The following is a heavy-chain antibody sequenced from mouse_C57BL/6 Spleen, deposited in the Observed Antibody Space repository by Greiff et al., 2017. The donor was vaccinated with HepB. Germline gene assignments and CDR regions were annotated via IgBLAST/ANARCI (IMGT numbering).Heavy chain of an antibody. V-gene: IGHV2-2*01. Sequence: VKLVESGPGLVQPSQSLSITCTVSGFSLTSYGVHWVRQSPGKGLEWLGVIWSGGSTDYNAAFISRLSISKDNSKSQVFFKMNSLQADDTAIYYCARTPPIYYGYDEGAMDYWGQGTSVTVSS. CDR1: GFSLTSYG. CDR3: ARTPPIYYGYDEGAMDY. CDR2: IWSGGST. D-gene: IGHD2-2*01. J-gene: IGHJ4*01.